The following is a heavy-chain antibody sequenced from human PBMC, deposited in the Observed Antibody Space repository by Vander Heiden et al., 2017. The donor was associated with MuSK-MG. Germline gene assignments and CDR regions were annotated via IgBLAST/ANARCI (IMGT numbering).Heavy chain of an antibody. D-gene: IGHD3-22*01. CDR1: GFPFSGSA. CDR3: THYYDDSSGFTLWLDV. Sequence: EVQLVESGGGLVQPGGSLKLSCAASGFPFSGSAMHWVRQASGKGLEWVGRIRSKANSYATAYAASGKGRFTISRDDSKNTADLKRNSMKPEETAVYYCTHYYDDSSGFTLWLDVWGQGTTVTVSS. V-gene: IGHV3-73*01. CDR2: IRSKANSYAT. J-gene: IGHJ6*02.